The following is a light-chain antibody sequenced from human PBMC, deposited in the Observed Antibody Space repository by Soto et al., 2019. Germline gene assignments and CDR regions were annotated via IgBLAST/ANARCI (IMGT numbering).Light chain of an antibody. Sequence: EIVLTQSPATLSCSPWERATLSCRSSQSVSSYLAWYQQKPGQAPRLLIYDASNRATGIPARFSGSGSGTDFTLTISSLEPEDFAVYYCQQRSNWPLTFGPGTKVDI. J-gene: IGKJ3*01. V-gene: IGKV3-11*01. CDR2: DAS. CDR3: QQRSNWPLT. CDR1: QSVSSY.